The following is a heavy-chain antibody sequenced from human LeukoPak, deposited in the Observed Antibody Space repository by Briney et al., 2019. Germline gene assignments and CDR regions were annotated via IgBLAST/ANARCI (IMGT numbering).Heavy chain of an antibody. J-gene: IGHJ4*02. V-gene: IGHV3-21*01. CDR1: GFTFSSYS. Sequence: PGGSLRLSCAASGFTFSSYSMNWVRQAPGKGLEWVSSISSGSSYIYYADSVKGRFTISRDNAKNSLYLQMNSLRAEDTAVYYCARVDGVVPAAIQAHFDYWGQGTLVTVSS. CDR3: ARVDGVVPAAIQAHFDY. D-gene: IGHD2-2*02. CDR2: ISSGSSYI.